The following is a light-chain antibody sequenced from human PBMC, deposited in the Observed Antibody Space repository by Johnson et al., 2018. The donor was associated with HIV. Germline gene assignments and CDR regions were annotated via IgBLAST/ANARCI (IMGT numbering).Light chain of an antibody. CDR1: SSNIANIY. V-gene: IGLV1-51*01. J-gene: IGLJ1*01. Sequence: QSVLTQPPSVSAAPGQKVTISCSGSSSNIANIYVSWYQQLPGTAPKLLIYDNNNRPSGIPDRFSGSKSGTSATLGITGLQTGAEADYYGGTWDSSLSAYVFGTGTKVTVL. CDR3: GTWDSSLSAYV. CDR2: DNN.